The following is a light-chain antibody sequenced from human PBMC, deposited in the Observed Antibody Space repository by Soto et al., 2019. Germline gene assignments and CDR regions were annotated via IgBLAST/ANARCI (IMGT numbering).Light chain of an antibody. CDR2: EGS. J-gene: IGLJ2*01. CDR3: CSYAGGSTGV. V-gene: IGLV2-23*01. Sequence: QSALTQPASVSGSPGQSITISCTGTSSDVGNYNLVSWYQQHPVKAPKLMIYEGSKRPSGVSNRFSGSKSGNTASLTISGLQAEDEADYYCCSYAGGSTGVFGGGTKVTVL. CDR1: SSDVGNYNL.